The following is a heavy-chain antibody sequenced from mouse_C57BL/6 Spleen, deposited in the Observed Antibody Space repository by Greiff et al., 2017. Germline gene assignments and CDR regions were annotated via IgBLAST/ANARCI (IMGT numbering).Heavy chain of an antibody. D-gene: IGHD1-1*01. CDR2: INPNNGGT. J-gene: IGHJ3*01. V-gene: IGHV1-18*01. CDR1: GYTFTDYN. CDR3: ARYDYGSSSWFAY. Sequence: EVQLQQSGPELVKPGASVTIPCKASGYTFTDYNMDWVKQSHGKSLEWIGDINPNNGGTIYNQKFKGKATLTVDKSSSTAYMELRSLTSEDTAVYYCARYDYGSSSWFAYWGQGTLVTVSA.